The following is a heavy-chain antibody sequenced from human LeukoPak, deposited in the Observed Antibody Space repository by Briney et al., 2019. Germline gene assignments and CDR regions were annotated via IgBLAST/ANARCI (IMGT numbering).Heavy chain of an antibody. CDR2: IYHGGSA. V-gene: IGHV4-59*01. D-gene: IGHD3-22*01. Sequence: PSETLSLTCTVSGGSISSYYWSWIRQPPGKGLEWVGYIYHGGSAKYNPSLKSRVTMSVDTSKNQFSLKLRSMTAADTAVYYCARYGGYSVDLWGQGTLVIVSS. J-gene: IGHJ4*02. CDR3: ARYGGYSVDL. CDR1: GGSISSYY.